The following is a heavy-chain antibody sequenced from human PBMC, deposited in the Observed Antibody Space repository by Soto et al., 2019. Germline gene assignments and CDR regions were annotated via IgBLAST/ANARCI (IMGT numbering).Heavy chain of an antibody. D-gene: IGHD5-12*01. V-gene: IGHV4-59*01. Sequence: SSETLSLTCTVSGGSISSYYWSWIRQPPGKGLEWIGYIYYSGSTNYNPSLKSRVTISVDTSKNQFSLKLSSVTAADTAVYYCARDRGLRDFDYWGQGTLVTVSS. J-gene: IGHJ4*02. CDR3: ARDRGLRDFDY. CDR2: IYYSGST. CDR1: GGSISSYY.